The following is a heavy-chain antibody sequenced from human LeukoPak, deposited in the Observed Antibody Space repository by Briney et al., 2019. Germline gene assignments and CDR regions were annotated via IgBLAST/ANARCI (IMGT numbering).Heavy chain of an antibody. J-gene: IGHJ4*02. Sequence: ASVKVSCKASGYTFTGYYMHWARQAPGQGLEWMGRINPNSGGTNYAQKFQGRVTMTRDTSISTAYMELSRLRSDDTAVYYCARDRGLPVATIAALDYWGQGTLVTVSS. D-gene: IGHD5-12*01. V-gene: IGHV1-2*06. CDR1: GYTFTGYY. CDR2: INPNSGGT. CDR3: ARDRGLPVATIAALDY.